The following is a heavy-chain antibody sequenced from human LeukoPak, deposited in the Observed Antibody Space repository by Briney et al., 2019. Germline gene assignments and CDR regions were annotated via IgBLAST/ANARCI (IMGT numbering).Heavy chain of an antibody. CDR1: GYTSTGYY. D-gene: IGHD4-17*01. Sequence: ASVKVSCKASGYTSTGYYMHWVRQAPGQGLEWMGWINPNSGGTNYAQKFQGRVTMTRDTSISTAYMELSRLRSDDTAVYYCARDGVGGVYGDYGYFDLWGRGTLVTVSS. J-gene: IGHJ2*01. V-gene: IGHV1-2*02. CDR2: INPNSGGT. CDR3: ARDGVGGVYGDYGYFDL.